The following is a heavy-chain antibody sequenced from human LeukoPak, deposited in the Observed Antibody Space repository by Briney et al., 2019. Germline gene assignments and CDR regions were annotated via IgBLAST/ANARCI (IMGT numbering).Heavy chain of an antibody. J-gene: IGHJ5*02. CDR3: ARGTFATPFSWFDP. CDR1: GVTFSSYA. D-gene: IGHD3-16*01. V-gene: IGHV1-69*06. Sequence: SVKVSCKASGVTFSSYAISWVRQAPGQGLEWMGGIIPIFGTANYAQKLQGRVTITADKSTSTPYMELSSLRSEDTAVYYCARGTFATPFSWFDPWGQGTLVTVSS. CDR2: IIPIFGTA.